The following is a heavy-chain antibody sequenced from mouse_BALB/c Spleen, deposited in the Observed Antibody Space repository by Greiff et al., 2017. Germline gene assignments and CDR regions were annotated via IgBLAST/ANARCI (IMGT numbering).Heavy chain of an antibody. CDR2: IWAGGST. Sequence: VKLMESGPGLVAPSQSLSITCTVSGFSLTSYGVHWVRQPPGKGLEWLGVIWAGGSTNYNSALMSRLSISKDNSKSQVFLKMNSLQTDDTAMYYCARGAATKVRYFDYWGQGTTLTVSS. CDR1: GFSLTSYG. CDR3: ARGAATKVRYFDY. V-gene: IGHV2-9*02. D-gene: IGHD1-2*01. J-gene: IGHJ2*01.